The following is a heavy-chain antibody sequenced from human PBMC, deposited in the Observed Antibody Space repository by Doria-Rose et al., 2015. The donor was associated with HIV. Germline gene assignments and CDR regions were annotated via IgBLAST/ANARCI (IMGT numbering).Heavy chain of an antibody. D-gene: IGHD3-16*01. CDR2: IKSKPDGGAT. V-gene: IGHV3-15*07. J-gene: IGHJ3*01. CDR3: TTDRFFPS. Sequence: WVRQAPGKGLEWVGRIKSKPDGGATEYAAPVKGRFSISRDDSKNTLSLQMNILKTEDTAVYYCTTDRFFPSWGQGTMVTVSS.